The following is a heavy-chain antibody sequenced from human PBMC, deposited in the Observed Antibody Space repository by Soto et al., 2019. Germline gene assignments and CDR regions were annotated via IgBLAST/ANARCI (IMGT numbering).Heavy chain of an antibody. Sequence: PSETLSLTCSVSGGFVSSSSYSWGWIRQSPGKGLEWIGTIYSSENTYYNPSLLSRVTISVDTSKNEFSLRLSSVTAADTAVYYCARTLYSYGPRFDYWGQGTLVTVSS. CDR1: GGFVSSSSYS. D-gene: IGHD5-18*01. CDR2: IYSSENT. V-gene: IGHV4-39*01. CDR3: ARTLYSYGPRFDY. J-gene: IGHJ4*02.